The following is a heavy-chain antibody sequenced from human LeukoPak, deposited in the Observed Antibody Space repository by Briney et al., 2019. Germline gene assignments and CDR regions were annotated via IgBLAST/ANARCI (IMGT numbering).Heavy chain of an antibody. J-gene: IGHJ6*03. CDR3: ARVGYYPDYYMDV. D-gene: IGHD2-21*01. CDR2: IFHSGST. CDR1: GYSISSGYY. V-gene: IGHV4-38-2*02. Sequence: SETLSLTCSVSGYSISSGYYWGWIRPPPGKGLEWIGTIFHSGSTYYNPSLQSRVTISLDTSKNQFSLKLTSVTAADTAVYYCARVGYYPDYYMDVWGKGTAVTVSS.